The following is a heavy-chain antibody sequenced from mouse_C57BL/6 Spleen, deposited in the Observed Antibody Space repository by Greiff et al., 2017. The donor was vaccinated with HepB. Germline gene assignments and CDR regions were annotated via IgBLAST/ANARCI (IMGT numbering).Heavy chain of an antibody. V-gene: IGHV1-64*01. Sequence: QVQLQQPGAELVKPGASVKLSCKASGYTFTSYWMHWVKQRPGQGLEWIGMIHPNSGSTNYNEKFKSKATLTVDKSSSTAYMQLSSLTSEDSAVYYCGRDDYDRGFAYWGQGTLVTVSA. CDR2: IHPNSGST. J-gene: IGHJ3*01. D-gene: IGHD2-4*01. CDR3: GRDDYDRGFAY. CDR1: GYTFTSYW.